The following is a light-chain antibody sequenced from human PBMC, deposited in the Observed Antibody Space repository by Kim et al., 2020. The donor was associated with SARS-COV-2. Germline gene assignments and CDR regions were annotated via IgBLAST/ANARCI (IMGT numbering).Light chain of an antibody. V-gene: IGLV2-14*03. J-gene: IGLJ1*01. CDR3: SSSTYSNTDV. Sequence: QSALTQPASVSESPGQSITISCAGTSSDIGFSIYVCWYQQHPGKAPKLIIYDIRKRPPGVSNRFSGSKSSNTASLTVSGLQADDEADYYCSSSTYSNTDVFGAGTKVTVL. CDR1: SSDIGFSIY. CDR2: DIR.